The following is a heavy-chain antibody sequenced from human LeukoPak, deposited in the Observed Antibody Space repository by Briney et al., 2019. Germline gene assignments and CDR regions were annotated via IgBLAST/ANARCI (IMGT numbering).Heavy chain of an antibody. D-gene: IGHD4-11*01. J-gene: IGHJ5*02. Sequence: PSETLSLTCAVYGGSFSGHYWSWIRQPPGKGLEWIGEINHSGSTNYNPSLKSRVTISVDTSKNQFSLKLSSVTAADTAVYYCARAIRNFWFDPWGQGTLVTVSS. V-gene: IGHV4-34*01. CDR3: ARAIRNFWFDP. CDR1: GGSFSGHY. CDR2: INHSGST.